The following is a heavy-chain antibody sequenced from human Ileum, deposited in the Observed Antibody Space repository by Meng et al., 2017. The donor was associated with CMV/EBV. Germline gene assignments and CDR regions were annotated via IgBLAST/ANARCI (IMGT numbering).Heavy chain of an antibody. Sequence: SLKISCAASGFTFSSYAMSWVRQAPGKGLEWVSGISWNSGSIGYADSVKGRFTISRDNAKNSLYLQMNSLRAEDTALYYCARDSSSSGAGYWGQGTLVTVSS. D-gene: IGHD6-6*01. V-gene: IGHV3-9*01. CDR2: ISWNSGSI. J-gene: IGHJ4*02. CDR1: GFTFSSYA. CDR3: ARDSSSSGAGY.